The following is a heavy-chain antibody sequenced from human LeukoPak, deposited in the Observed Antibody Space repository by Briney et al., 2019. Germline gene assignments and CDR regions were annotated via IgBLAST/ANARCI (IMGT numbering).Heavy chain of an antibody. J-gene: IGHJ5*02. D-gene: IGHD2-15*01. CDR2: IYPGDSDT. Sequence: GESLKISCKGSGYSFTSYWIGWVRQMPGKGLEWVGIIYPGDSDTRYSPSFQGQVTMSADKSISTAYLQWSSLKASDTAMYYCAGQVPGCSGGSCYSGWFDPWGQGTLVTVSS. CDR3: AGQVPGCSGGSCYSGWFDP. V-gene: IGHV5-51*01. CDR1: GYSFTSYW.